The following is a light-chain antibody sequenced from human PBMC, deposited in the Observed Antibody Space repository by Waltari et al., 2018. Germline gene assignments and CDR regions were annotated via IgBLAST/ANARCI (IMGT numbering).Light chain of an antibody. Sequence: SYELTQPPSVSVSPGQTASITCSGDTLEDKSVCWYQQKPGQSPVMVIYQDTRRPSEIPERFSGSSSGNTATLTISGTQAVDEADYYCQAWDSRTYVVFGGGTKLTVL. J-gene: IGLJ2*01. CDR1: TLEDKS. CDR3: QAWDSRTYVV. V-gene: IGLV3-1*01. CDR2: QDT.